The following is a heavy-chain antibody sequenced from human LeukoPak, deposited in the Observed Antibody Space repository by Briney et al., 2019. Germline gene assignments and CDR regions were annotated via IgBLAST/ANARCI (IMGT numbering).Heavy chain of an antibody. CDR3: AKPAKTDYADY. V-gene: IGHV3-23*01. D-gene: IGHD1-14*01. Sequence: GGTLRLSCAASGFSFKNYGMNWVRQAPGKGLEWVSAISGSGGNAYYADSVKGLFTISRDNSKNTLYLQMNSLRAEDTALYYCAKPAKTDYADYWGQGTLVTVSS. J-gene: IGHJ4*02. CDR1: GFSFKNYG. CDR2: ISGSGGNA.